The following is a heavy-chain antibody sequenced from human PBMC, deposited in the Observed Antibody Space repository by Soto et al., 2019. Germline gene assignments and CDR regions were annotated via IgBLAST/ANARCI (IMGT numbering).Heavy chain of an antibody. CDR1: GYTFTSYA. CDR2: INAGNGNT. CDR3: ARDHGYIELMGYYDSSGYPTGYFDY. V-gene: IGHV1-3*01. Sequence: ASVKVSCKASGYTFTSYAMHWVRQAPGQRLEWMGWINAGNGNTKYSQKFQGRVTITRDTSASTAYMELSSLRSEDTAVYYCARDHGYIELMGYYDSSGYPTGYFDYWGQGTLVTVSS. J-gene: IGHJ4*02. D-gene: IGHD3-22*01.